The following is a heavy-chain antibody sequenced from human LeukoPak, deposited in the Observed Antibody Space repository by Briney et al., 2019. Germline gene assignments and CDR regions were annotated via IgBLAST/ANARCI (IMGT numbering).Heavy chain of an antibody. D-gene: IGHD2-21*02. Sequence: GGSLRLSCAASGFTFSSYSMNWVRQAPGKGLEWVSSISSSSSYTYYADSVKGRFTISRDNAKNSLYLQMNSLRAEDTAVYYCARGRGHIVVVTSDYWGQGTLVTVSS. CDR1: GFTFSSYS. CDR3: ARGRGHIVVVTSDY. V-gene: IGHV3-21*01. CDR2: ISSSSSYT. J-gene: IGHJ4*02.